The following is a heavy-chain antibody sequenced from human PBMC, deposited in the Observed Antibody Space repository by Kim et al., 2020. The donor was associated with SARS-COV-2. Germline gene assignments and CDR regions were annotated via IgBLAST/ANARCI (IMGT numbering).Heavy chain of an antibody. V-gene: IGHV3-30*18. CDR1: GFTFSSYG. Sequence: GGSLRLSCAASGFTFSSYGMHWVRQAPGKGLEWVAVISYDGSNKYYADSVKGRFTISRDNSKNTLYLQMNSLRAEDTAVYYCAKDPGYRVYYYYGMDVWGQGTTVTVSS. D-gene: IGHD6-13*01. CDR2: ISYDGSNK. J-gene: IGHJ6*02. CDR3: AKDPGYRVYYYYGMDV.